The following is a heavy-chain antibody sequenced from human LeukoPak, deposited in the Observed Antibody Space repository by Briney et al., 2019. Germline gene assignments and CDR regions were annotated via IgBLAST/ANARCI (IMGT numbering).Heavy chain of an antibody. CDR2: MNPNSGNT. J-gene: IGHJ5*02. Sequence: GASVKVSCKASGYTFTSYDINWVRQATGQGLEWMGWMNPNSGNTGYAQKFQGRVTMTRNTSISTAYMELSSLRSEDTAVYYCARGRLWYSGYDRSLSHSWGQGTLVTVSS. D-gene: IGHD5-12*01. CDR3: ARGRLWYSGYDRSLSHS. V-gene: IGHV1-8*01. CDR1: GYTFTSYD.